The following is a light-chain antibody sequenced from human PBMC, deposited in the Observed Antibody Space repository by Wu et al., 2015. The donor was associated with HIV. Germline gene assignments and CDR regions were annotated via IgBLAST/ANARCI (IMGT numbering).Light chain of an antibody. CDR1: QRVSNY. CDR3: HQYSSSFT. J-gene: IGKJ3*01. V-gene: IGKV3-11*01. Sequence: EIILIQSPATLSLSPGERATLSCRASQRVSNYLAWYQQKLGQAPRLLIHGASIRATGIPARFSGTGSGTDFTLSISSLQPEDSAVYHCHQYSSSFTFGPGTKLDIK. CDR2: GAS.